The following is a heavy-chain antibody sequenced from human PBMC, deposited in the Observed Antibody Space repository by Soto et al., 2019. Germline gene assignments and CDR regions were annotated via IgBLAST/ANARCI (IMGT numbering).Heavy chain of an antibody. Sequence: GASVKVSCKASGGTFSSYAISWVRQAPGQGLEWMGGIIPIFGTANYAQKFQGRVTITADKSTSTAYMELSSLRSEDTAVYYCARADNWNYPWFDPWGQGTLVTVSS. CDR1: GGTFSSYA. D-gene: IGHD1-7*01. J-gene: IGHJ5*02. CDR2: IIPIFGTA. V-gene: IGHV1-69*06. CDR3: ARADNWNYPWFDP.